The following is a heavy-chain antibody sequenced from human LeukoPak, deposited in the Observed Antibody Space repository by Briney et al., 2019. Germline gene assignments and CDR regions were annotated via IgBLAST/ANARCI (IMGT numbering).Heavy chain of an antibody. CDR1: GFTFSSYS. J-gene: IGHJ4*02. D-gene: IGHD3-10*01. V-gene: IGHV3-30*18. CDR2: ISYDGSNK. Sequence: GGSLRLSCAASGFTFSSYSMNWVRQAPGKGLEWVAVISYDGSNKYYADSVKGRFTISRDNSKNTLYLQMNSLRAEDTAVYYCAKDREYYYGSGSRHYFDYWGQGTLVTVSS. CDR3: AKDREYYYGSGSRHYFDY.